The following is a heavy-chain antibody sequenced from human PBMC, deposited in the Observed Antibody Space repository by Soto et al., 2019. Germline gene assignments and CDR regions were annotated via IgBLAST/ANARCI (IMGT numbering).Heavy chain of an antibody. CDR2: IYPGDSDT. CDR1: GYSFTSYW. D-gene: IGHD4-17*01. V-gene: IGHV5-51*01. Sequence: GESLKISCKGSGYSFTSYWIGWVRQMPGKGLEWMGIIYPGDSDTRYSPSFQGQVTISADKSISTAYLQLSSLKASDTAMYYCACLYDYGDSHYSFDIWGQGTMVTVSS. CDR3: ACLYDYGDSHYSFDI. J-gene: IGHJ3*02.